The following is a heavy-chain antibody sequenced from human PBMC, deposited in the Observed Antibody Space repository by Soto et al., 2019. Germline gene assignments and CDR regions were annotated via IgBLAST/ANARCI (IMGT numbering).Heavy chain of an antibody. CDR1: GLTFSTSA. J-gene: IGHJ5*02. V-gene: IGHV3-30-3*01. D-gene: IGHD1-26*01. CDR2: ISHDGSHE. Sequence: QGQLHESGGGVVQPGRSLRLSCAASGLTFSTSAMHWVRQAPGKGLEWVARISHDGSHEYYVDSVKGRFSVSRDNSNNILHLQMKSLRIEDTAVYFCARNSDHRLVGGWVDPWGQGTLVTVSS. CDR3: ARNSDHRLVGGWVDP.